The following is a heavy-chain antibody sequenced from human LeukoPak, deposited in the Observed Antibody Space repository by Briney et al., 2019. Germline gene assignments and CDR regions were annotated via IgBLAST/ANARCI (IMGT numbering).Heavy chain of an antibody. J-gene: IGHJ4*02. Sequence: SETLSLTCAVSGGSISSNNWWSWVRQPPGKGLEWIGEIFHSGSTNYNPSLKSRVTISVDKSKNQFSLKLNSVTAADTAVYYCATAGPRGSVWYPYWGQGTLVTVSS. CDR2: IFHSGST. CDR1: GGSISSNNW. D-gene: IGHD6-13*01. CDR3: ATAGPRGSVWYPY. V-gene: IGHV4-4*02.